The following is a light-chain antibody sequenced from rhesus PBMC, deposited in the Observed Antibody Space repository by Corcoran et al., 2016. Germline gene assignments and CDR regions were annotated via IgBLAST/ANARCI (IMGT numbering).Light chain of an antibody. CDR2: GGS. V-gene: IGKV2-72*01. Sequence: DIVMTQTPLSLPITSGEPASISCRSSQSLLHSNGNTSLHWYLQKPGQSPQLLISGGSNRASGVPDRFRGMGSGTDFTLKISKVDAEDVGVYYCVQAIAFPYSFGQGTKVEIK. J-gene: IGKJ2*01. CDR1: QSLLHSNGNTS. CDR3: VQAIAFPYS.